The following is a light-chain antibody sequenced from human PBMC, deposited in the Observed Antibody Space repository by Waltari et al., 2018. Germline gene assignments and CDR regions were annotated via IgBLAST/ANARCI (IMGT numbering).Light chain of an antibody. CDR3: QQSYISPRT. CDR2: GAS. V-gene: IGKV1-39*01. J-gene: IGKJ1*01. Sequence: DIQLTQSPSSLSASVGDNVTMTCRASQRITNFLNWHRQKPGEAPRLLIYGASDLQSGVPSRFSGSGSGTDFTLTITSLQPDDFASYYCQQSYISPRTFGPGTKVEI. CDR1: QRITNF.